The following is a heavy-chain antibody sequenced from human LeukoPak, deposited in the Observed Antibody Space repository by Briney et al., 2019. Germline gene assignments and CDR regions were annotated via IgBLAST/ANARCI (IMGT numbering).Heavy chain of an antibody. V-gene: IGHV3-21*01. CDR1: GFTFRYYS. CDR2: ISSSSSLI. Sequence: PGGSLTLSCAASGFTFRYYSMNWVRQAPGRGLEWVSCISSSSSLIFYSDSVRGRFTISRDNAKNLLYLHMNSLRVEDTAVYYCAKVDRGDYSSSPVPYYNYYMNVWGKGTTVTVSS. CDR3: AKVDRGDYSSSPVPYYNYYMNV. D-gene: IGHD6-13*01. J-gene: IGHJ6*03.